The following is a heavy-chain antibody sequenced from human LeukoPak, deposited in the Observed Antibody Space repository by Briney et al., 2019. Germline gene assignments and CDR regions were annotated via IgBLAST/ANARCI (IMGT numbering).Heavy chain of an antibody. CDR2: IIPIFGTA. CDR3: AREYAVYSSSWYNWFDP. V-gene: IGHV1-69*13. CDR1: GGTFSSYA. J-gene: IGHJ5*02. D-gene: IGHD6-13*01. Sequence: GASVKVSCKASGGTFSSYAISWVRQAPGQGLEWMGGIIPIFGTANYAQKFQGRVTITADESTSTAYMELSSLRSEDTAVYYCAREYAVYSSSWYNWFDPWGQGTLVTVSS.